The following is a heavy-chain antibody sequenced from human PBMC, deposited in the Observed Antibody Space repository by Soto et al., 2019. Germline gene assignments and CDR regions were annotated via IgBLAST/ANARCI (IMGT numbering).Heavy chain of an antibody. CDR2: SYYDGST. CDR1: GGSISSSSFN. CDR3: ARFFGNAFDI. Sequence: QLQLRESGPGLVKPSETLSLTCSVSGGSISSSSFNWDRIRQPPGKGLEWIGTSYYDGSTDYNPSLARRAVISVDTSKNEFSLWLTSVTAADTAVYYCARFFGNAFDIWGHGTVVTVS. J-gene: IGHJ3*02. V-gene: IGHV4-39*01. D-gene: IGHD3-16*01.